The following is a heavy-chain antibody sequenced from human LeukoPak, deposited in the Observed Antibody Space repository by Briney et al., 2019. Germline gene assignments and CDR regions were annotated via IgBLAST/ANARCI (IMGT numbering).Heavy chain of an antibody. CDR2: IDPNSGGT. D-gene: IGHD1-7*01. Sequence: ASVKVSCKASGYTFTGYYVHWVRQAPGQGLEWMGWIDPNSGGTIYAQKFQGRVTMTRDTSISTAYMDLSSLRSDDTAVYYCARDRAGTTVDYWGQGTLVTVSS. CDR1: GYTFTGYY. CDR3: ARDRAGTTVDY. J-gene: IGHJ4*02. V-gene: IGHV1-2*02.